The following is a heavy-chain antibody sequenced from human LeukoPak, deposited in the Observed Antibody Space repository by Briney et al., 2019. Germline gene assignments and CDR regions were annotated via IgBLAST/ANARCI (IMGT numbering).Heavy chain of an antibody. Sequence: ASVKVSCKVSGYTLTELSMHWVRQTPGKGLEWMGGFDPEDGETIYAQKFQGRVTMTEDTSTDTAYMELSSLRSEDTAVYYCAKDGSGSGWYAIHGNDYWGQGTLVTVSS. D-gene: IGHD6-19*01. CDR3: AKDGSGSGWYAIHGNDY. V-gene: IGHV1-24*01. J-gene: IGHJ4*02. CDR1: GYTLTELS. CDR2: FDPEDGET.